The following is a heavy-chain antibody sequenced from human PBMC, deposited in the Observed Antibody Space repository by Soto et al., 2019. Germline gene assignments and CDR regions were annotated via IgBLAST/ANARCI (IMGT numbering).Heavy chain of an antibody. CDR1: GFTFKNHA. Sequence: PGGSLRLSCAASGFTFKNHAMTWVRQAPGQGLECVSSISSSSTDIYYADSVKGRFTISRDNAKNSLYLQMNSLRAEDTAVYYCARDLVGATIWGQGTLVTVSS. J-gene: IGHJ4*02. CDR3: ARDLVGATI. CDR2: ISSSSTDI. D-gene: IGHD1-26*01. V-gene: IGHV3-21*01.